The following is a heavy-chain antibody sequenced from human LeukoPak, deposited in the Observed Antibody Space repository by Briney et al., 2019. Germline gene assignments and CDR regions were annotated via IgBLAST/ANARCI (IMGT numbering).Heavy chain of an antibody. CDR3: ARLHRRYCSSTSCYRNAFDI. Sequence: SETLSLTCAVYGGSFCGYYWSWLPQPPGKGLEWIGEIYHSGSTNYDPSLKSRVTISVDTSKNQFSLKLSSVTAADTAVYYCARLHRRYCSSTSCYRNAFDIWGQGTMVTVSS. CDR2: IYHSGST. CDR1: GGSFCGYY. D-gene: IGHD2-2*02. J-gene: IGHJ3*02. V-gene: IGHV4-34*01.